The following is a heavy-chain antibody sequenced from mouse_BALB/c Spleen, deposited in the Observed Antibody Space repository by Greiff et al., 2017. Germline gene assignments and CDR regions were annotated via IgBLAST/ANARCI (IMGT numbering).Heavy chain of an antibody. V-gene: IGHV1-63*02. J-gene: IGHJ4*01. D-gene: IGHD1-1*01. CDR3: ARGYYGAMDY. CDR1: GYTFTNYW. Sequence: QVHVKQSGAELVRPGTSVKISCKASGYTFTNYWLGWVKQRPGHGLEWIGDIYPGGGYTNYNEKFKGKATLTADTSSSTAYMQLSSLTSEDSAVYFCARGYYGAMDYWGQGTSVTVSS. CDR2: IYPGGGYT.